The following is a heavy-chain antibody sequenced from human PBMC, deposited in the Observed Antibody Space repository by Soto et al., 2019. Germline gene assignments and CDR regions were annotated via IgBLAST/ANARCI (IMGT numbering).Heavy chain of an antibody. J-gene: IGHJ6*03. CDR3: ARRSNTGGYIYYYYYMDV. CDR1: GGSISSGGYY. D-gene: IGHD2-8*02. V-gene: IGHV4-39*07. Sequence: PSETLSLTCTVSGGSISSGGYYWSWIRQHPGKGLEWIGEINHSGSTNYNPSLKSRVTISVDTSKNQFSLKLSSVTAADTAVYYCARRSNTGGYIYYYYYMDVWGKGTTVTVSS. CDR2: INHSGST.